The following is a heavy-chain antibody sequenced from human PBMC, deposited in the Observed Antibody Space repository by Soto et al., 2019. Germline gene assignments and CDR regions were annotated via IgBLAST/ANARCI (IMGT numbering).Heavy chain of an antibody. V-gene: IGHV3-66*01. CDR3: ARDFVVGGPTINYYYGMDA. J-gene: IGHJ6*02. Sequence: GGSLRLSCAASGFTGSSNYMSWVRQAPGKGLEWISIIYSAGNTYYADSVKGRFTISRDNSKNTLYLQMNSLGAEDTAVYYCARDFVVGGPTINYYYGMDAWGQGTTVTVSS. CDR1: GFTGSSNY. CDR2: IYSAGNT. D-gene: IGHD1-26*01.